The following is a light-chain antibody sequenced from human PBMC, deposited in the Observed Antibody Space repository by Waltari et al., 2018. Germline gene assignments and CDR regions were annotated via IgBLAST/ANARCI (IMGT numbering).Light chain of an antibody. CDR1: QDISNY. CDR2: AAS. J-gene: IGKJ2*01. CDR3: QQSYGSPQT. V-gene: IGKV1-39*01. Sequence: DIQMTQSPSSLSASVGDRVTITCRASQDISNYVNWYQQKPGKAPKLLIYAASSLHSGVPSRFSGSGSGAEFTLTITGLQPDDFAAYYCQQSYGSPQTFGQGTKLEIK.